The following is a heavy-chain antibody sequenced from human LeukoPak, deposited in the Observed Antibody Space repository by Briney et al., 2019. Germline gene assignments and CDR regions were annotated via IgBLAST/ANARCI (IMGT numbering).Heavy chain of an antibody. D-gene: IGHD5-12*01. CDR2: IGGSGGST. V-gene: IGHV3-23*01. Sequence: PGGSLRLSCAASGFTFSSYAMSWVRQAPGKGLEWVSAIGGSGGSTYYADSVKGRFTISRDNSKNTLYLQMNSLRAEDTAVYYCAKDSGATIMGDWFDPWGQGTLVTVSS. J-gene: IGHJ5*02. CDR3: AKDSGATIMGDWFDP. CDR1: GFTFSSYA.